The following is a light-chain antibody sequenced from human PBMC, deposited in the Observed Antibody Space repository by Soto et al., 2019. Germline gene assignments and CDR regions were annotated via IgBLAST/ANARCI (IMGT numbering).Light chain of an antibody. CDR3: AAWDDSLSGPGV. CDR1: SSNIGSNY. CDR2: RNN. V-gene: IGLV1-47*01. J-gene: IGLJ2*01. Sequence: QSVLTQPPSASGTPGQRVTISCSGSSSNIGSNYVYWYQQLPGTAPKLLISRNNQRPSGVPDRFSGSKSGTSASLAISGLRSEDEADYYCAAWDDSLSGPGVFGGGTKLTVL.